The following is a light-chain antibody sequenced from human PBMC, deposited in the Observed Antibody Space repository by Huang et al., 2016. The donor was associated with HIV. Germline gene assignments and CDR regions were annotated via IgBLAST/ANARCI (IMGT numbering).Light chain of an antibody. J-gene: IGKJ1*01. CDR2: GTS. V-gene: IGKV1-39*01. Sequence: DIQMTQSPSSLSASIGDRVTIACRANQSIGTYLNWYQQRPGMVPNLLIYGTSNLQSGAPSRISGSGSGTYFSLTITSLQPGDFATYYCQQSYATPRTFGQGTKVEI. CDR3: QQSYATPRT. CDR1: QSIGTY.